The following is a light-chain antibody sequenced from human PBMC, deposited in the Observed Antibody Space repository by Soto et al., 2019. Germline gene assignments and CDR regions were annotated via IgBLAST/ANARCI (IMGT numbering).Light chain of an antibody. J-gene: IGKJ1*01. CDR3: QQTYSNSVT. V-gene: IGKV1-39*01. CDR1: QNIDKY. Sequence: DIRMTQFPASLSASVGDRVTVTCRASQNIDKYLHWYQQRPGKAPNLLISSASILQSGVPSRFIGSGSGTEFTLTISGLQPEDFATYYCQQTYSNSVTFGQGTKVDIK. CDR2: SAS.